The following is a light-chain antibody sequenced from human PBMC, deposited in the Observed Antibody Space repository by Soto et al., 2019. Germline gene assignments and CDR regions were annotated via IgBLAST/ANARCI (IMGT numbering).Light chain of an antibody. CDR2: GAS. V-gene: IGKV3-20*01. Sequence: EIVLTQSPGTLSLSPGERATLSCRASQSVSSNYLAWYQQKPRQAPRLLVYGASIRATGIPDRFSGSGSGTDFTLTISTLEPEDFAVYYCQQYGSSPRTFGQGTKVDIK. J-gene: IGKJ1*01. CDR1: QSVSSNY. CDR3: QQYGSSPRT.